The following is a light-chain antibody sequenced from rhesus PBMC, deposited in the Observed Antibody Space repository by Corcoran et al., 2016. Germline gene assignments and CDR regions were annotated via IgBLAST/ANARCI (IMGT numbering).Light chain of an antibody. V-gene: IGKV1-74*01. CDR1: ENVNSY. J-gene: IGKJ2*01. Sequence: DIQMTQSPSSLSVSVGDSVTITCRASENVNSYLNWYQQKPGKAPKLLIYKASTLHSGVPSRFSGSGSWTDYTFTISSLQSEDVATYYCQHNYVTPYTFGRGTKVEIK. CDR2: KAS. CDR3: QHNYVTPYT.